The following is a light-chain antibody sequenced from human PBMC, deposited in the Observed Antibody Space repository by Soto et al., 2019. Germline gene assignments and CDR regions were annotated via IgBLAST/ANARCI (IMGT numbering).Light chain of an antibody. CDR2: GAS. V-gene: IGKV3-15*01. J-gene: IGKJ5*01. CDR1: QSVGTN. CDR3: QQLNYWPRIT. Sequence: DIVMTQSPGTLSVSPGERATLCCRASQSVGTNLAWYQQRPGQAPRLLVYGASTRASGIPPRFSGSGSGTDFTLTISSLQSEDFAVYYCQQLNYWPRITFGQGTRLEIK.